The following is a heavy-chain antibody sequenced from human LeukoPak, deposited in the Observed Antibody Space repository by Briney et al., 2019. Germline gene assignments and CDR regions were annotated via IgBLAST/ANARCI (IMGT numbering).Heavy chain of an antibody. CDR3: AKDHIVVPAAIYFDY. J-gene: IGHJ4*02. V-gene: IGHV3-30*02. D-gene: IGHD2-2*01. CDR2: ISFDGSQK. Sequence: PGGSLRLSCAASGFTFSNYGMHWVRQAPGKGLEWVALISFDGSQKYYADSVKGRFTISRDNSKNTLYLQMNSLRAEDTAVYYCAKDHIVVPAAIYFDYWGQGTLVTVSS. CDR1: GFTFSNYG.